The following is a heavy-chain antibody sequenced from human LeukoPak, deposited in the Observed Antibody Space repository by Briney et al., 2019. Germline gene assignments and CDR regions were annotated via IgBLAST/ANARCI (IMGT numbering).Heavy chain of an antibody. J-gene: IGHJ6*02. CDR1: GYTFTSYG. CDR2: ISAYNGNT. Sequence: ASVKVSCKASGYTFTSYGISWVRQAPGQGLEWMGWISAYNGNTNYAQKLQGRVTMTTDTSTSTTYMELRSLRSDDTAVYYCARDPRGYSSSWYPVASLLSGMDVWGQGTTVTVSS. CDR3: ARDPRGYSSSWYPVASLLSGMDV. V-gene: IGHV1-18*01. D-gene: IGHD6-13*01.